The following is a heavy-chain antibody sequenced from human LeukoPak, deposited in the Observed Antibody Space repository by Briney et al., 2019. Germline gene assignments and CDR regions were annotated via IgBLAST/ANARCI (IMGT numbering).Heavy chain of an antibody. D-gene: IGHD3-10*01. V-gene: IGHV5-51*01. CDR1: GYRFTSYW. CDR3: SRRLILLFGEYVFDI. J-gene: IGHJ3*02. Sequence: GESLKISCKASGYRFTSYWIGWVRQMPGKGLEWVGIIYAGDSDTRYSPSLHGQGTISADKSIRTASLQWSSLKPSPQPLNYCSRRLILLFGEYVFDIWGQGTMVTVSS. CDR2: IYAGDSDT.